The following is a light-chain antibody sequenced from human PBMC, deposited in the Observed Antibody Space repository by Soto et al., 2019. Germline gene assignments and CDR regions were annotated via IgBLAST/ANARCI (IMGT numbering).Light chain of an antibody. J-gene: IGLJ1*01. CDR2: EVS. Sequence: QSALTQPASVSGSPGQSITISCTGTSSDVGGYNYVSWYQQHPGKAPKLMIYEVSNRPSGVSNRFSGSKSGNTASLTISGLQDEDEADNSCRSYTCSTTDVFGSGTKVNVL. CDR3: RSYTCSTTDV. CDR1: SSDVGGYNY. V-gene: IGLV2-14*01.